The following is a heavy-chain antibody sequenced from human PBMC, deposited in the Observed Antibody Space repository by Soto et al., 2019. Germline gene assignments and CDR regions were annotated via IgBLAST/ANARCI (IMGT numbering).Heavy chain of an antibody. Sequence: EVQLLESGGGLVQPGGSLRLSCAASGFTFSSYAMSWVRQAPGKGLEWVSAISGSGGSTYYADSVKGRFTISRDNSKNTLYLQMNSLRAEDTAVYYCAKVITRWLDHKEWFFDYWGQGTLVTVFS. V-gene: IGHV3-23*01. CDR2: ISGSGGST. D-gene: IGHD3-3*01. CDR1: GFTFSSYA. J-gene: IGHJ4*02. CDR3: AKVITRWLDHKEWFFDY.